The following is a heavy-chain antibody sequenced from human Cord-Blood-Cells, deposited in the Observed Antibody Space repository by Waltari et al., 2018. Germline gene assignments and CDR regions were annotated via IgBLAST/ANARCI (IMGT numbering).Heavy chain of an antibody. CDR2: IYYSGST. Sequence: QVQLQESGPGLVKPSETLSLTCTVSGGSVSSGSYYWSWIRQPPGKGLEWIGYIYYSGSTNYNPSLKSRVTISVDTSKNQFSLKLSSVTAADTAVYYCARAKKDLSIAARPEAFDIWGQGTMVTVSS. D-gene: IGHD6-6*01. V-gene: IGHV4-61*01. CDR3: ARAKKDLSIAARPEAFDI. J-gene: IGHJ3*02. CDR1: GGSVSSGSYY.